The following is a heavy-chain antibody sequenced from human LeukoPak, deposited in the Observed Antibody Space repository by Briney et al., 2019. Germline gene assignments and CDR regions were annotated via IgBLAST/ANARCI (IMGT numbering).Heavy chain of an antibody. CDR3: ARPRYCSSTSCSSFGY. CDR1: GGSISSYY. V-gene: IGHV4-59*01. J-gene: IGHJ4*02. CDR2: IYYSGST. D-gene: IGHD2-2*01. Sequence: SETLSLTCTVSGGSISSYYWSWIRQPPGKGLEWIGYIYYSGSTNYNPSLKSRVTISVDTSKNQFSLKLSSVTAAGTAVCYCARPRYCSSTSCSSFGYWGQGTLVTVSS.